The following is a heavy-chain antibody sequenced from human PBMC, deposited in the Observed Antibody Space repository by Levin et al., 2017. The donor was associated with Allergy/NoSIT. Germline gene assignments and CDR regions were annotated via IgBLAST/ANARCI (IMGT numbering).Heavy chain of an antibody. Sequence: SCAASGFTFSSYAMSWVRQAPGKGLEWVSAISGSGGSTYYADSVKGRFTISRDNSKNTLYLQMNSLRAEDTAVYYCAKDGPITGTTSAFFTGSIDYWGQGTLVTVSS. CDR1: GFTFSSYA. CDR2: ISGSGGST. V-gene: IGHV3-23*01. CDR3: AKDGPITGTTSAFFTGSIDY. J-gene: IGHJ4*02. D-gene: IGHD1-7*01.